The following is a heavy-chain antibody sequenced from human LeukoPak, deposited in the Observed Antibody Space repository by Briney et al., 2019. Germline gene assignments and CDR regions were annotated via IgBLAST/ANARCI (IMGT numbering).Heavy chain of an antibody. CDR3: ARGRAGNYYNHNDY. CDR2: ISGDGSIT. J-gene: IGHJ4*01. V-gene: IGHV3-74*03. D-gene: IGHD3-10*01. CDR1: GFTIGGYW. Sequence: GGSLRLSCAASGFTIGGYWMHWVRQAPGKGLVWVSRISGDGSITAYADSVKGRFAISRDNAKNTLYLQMNSLRAEDTAVYYCARGRAGNYYNHNDYWGQGTLVTVSS.